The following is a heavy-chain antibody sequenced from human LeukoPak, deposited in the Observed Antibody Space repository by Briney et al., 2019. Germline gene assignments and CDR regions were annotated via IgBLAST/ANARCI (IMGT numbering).Heavy chain of an antibody. V-gene: IGHV1-18*01. CDR2: INAYNGNT. CDR3: ARDRNFGYSYGPYFDY. CDR1: GYTFVNYG. Sequence: GASVKVPCKASGYTFVNYGVTWVRQAPGQGLEWMGRINAYNGNTDYAQKFQGRVTLTKDTSTNTAYMELRSLRSDDTAVYFCARDRNFGYSYGPYFDYWGQGTLVTVSS. J-gene: IGHJ4*02. D-gene: IGHD5-18*01.